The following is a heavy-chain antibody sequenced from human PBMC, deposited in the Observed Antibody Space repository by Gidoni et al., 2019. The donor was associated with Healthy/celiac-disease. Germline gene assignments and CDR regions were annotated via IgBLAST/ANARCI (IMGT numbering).Heavy chain of an antibody. CDR1: GFTFSNAW. CDR2: IKSKTDGGTT. Sequence: EVQLVESGGGLVKPGGSLRLSCAASGFTFSNAWMSWVRQAPGKGLEWVGRIKSKTDGGTTDYAAPVKGRFTISRDDSKNTLYLQMNSLKTEDTAVYYCTGPYDFWSGYHFDYWGQGTLVTVSS. CDR3: TGPYDFWSGYHFDY. D-gene: IGHD3-3*01. V-gene: IGHV3-15*01. J-gene: IGHJ4*02.